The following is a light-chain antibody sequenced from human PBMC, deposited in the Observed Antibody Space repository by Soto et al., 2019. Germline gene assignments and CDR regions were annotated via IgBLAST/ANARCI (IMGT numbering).Light chain of an antibody. V-gene: IGKV3-15*01. J-gene: IGKJ1*01. Sequence: EILMTQSPATLSVSPGERATLSCRASQSVSSNLAWYQQKPGQAPRLLIYGASTRATGIPARFSGSGPGPEFTLTITSLQSEDFAVYYCQHYNNWPPLTFGQGTKVEI. CDR1: QSVSSN. CDR2: GAS. CDR3: QHYNNWPPLT.